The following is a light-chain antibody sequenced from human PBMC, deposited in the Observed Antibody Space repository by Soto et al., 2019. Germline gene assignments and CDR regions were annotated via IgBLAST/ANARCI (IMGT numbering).Light chain of an antibody. Sequence: DIQLTQSPSFLSAFVEDRVTITCRASQGISSYLAWYQQKPGTAPKLLIYKASTLQGGVPSRFSGSGSGTEFTLTISSLQPEDFAIYYCQQLDSYPITSGQGTRLEIK. CDR1: QGISSY. V-gene: IGKV1-9*01. J-gene: IGKJ5*01. CDR2: KAS. CDR3: QQLDSYPIT.